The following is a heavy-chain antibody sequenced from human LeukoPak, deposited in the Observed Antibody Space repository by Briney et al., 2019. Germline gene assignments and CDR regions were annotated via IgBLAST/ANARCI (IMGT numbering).Heavy chain of an antibody. V-gene: IGHV1-2*02. J-gene: IGHJ3*02. D-gene: IGHD6-19*01. CDR1: GYTFTGYY. CDR2: INPNSGGT. Sequence: GASVKVSCKASGYTFTGYYMHWVRQAPGQGLEWMGWINPNSGGTNYAQKFQGRVTMTRDTSISTAYMELSRLRSDDTAVYYCARRYSSGWYVGDAFDIWGQGTMVTVSS. CDR3: ARRYSSGWYVGDAFDI.